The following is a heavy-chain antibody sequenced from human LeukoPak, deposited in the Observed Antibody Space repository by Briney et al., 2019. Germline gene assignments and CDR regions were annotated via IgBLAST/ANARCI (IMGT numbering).Heavy chain of an antibody. CDR1: GYTFTGYY. CDR2: INPNSGGT. Sequence: ASVKVSCKASGYTFTGYYVHWVRQAPGQGLEWMGWINPNSGGTNHAQKFQGRVTMTRDTSISTAYMELSRLRSDDTAVYYCARPRSIAVAGKVSSYYYGMDVWGQGTTVTVSS. J-gene: IGHJ6*02. D-gene: IGHD6-19*01. CDR3: ARPRSIAVAGKVSSYYYGMDV. V-gene: IGHV1-2*02.